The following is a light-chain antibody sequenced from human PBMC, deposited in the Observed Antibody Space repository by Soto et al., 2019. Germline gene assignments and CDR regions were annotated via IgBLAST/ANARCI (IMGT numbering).Light chain of an antibody. CDR2: GNN. J-gene: IGLJ2*01. Sequence: QSALTQPPSVSGAPGQRVTISCTGSSSNIGADYDVHWYQQFPGTAPKLLIYGNNNRPSGVPDRFSGSKSGTSASLAITGLQAEDEADYYCQSYDSSLSGSVFGGGTKLTVL. CDR1: SSNIGADYD. V-gene: IGLV1-40*01. CDR3: QSYDSSLSGSV.